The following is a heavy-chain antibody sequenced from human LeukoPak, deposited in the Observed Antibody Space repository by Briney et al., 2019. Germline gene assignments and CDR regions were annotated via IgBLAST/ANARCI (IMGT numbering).Heavy chain of an antibody. D-gene: IGHD5-18*01. CDR2: INHSGST. CDR3: ARVLHPVLGTAANYYLDY. V-gene: IGHV4-34*01. Sequence: SETLSLTCAVYGGSFSGYYWSWVRQPPGKGLEWIGEINHSGSTNYNPSLKSRVTISVDTSKNQFSLKLSSVTAADTAVYYCARVLHPVLGTAANYYLDYWGQGTLVTVSS. J-gene: IGHJ4*02. CDR1: GGSFSGYY.